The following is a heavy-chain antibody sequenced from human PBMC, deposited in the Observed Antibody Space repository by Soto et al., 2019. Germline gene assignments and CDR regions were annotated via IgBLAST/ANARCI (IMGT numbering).Heavy chain of an antibody. Sequence: QVQLQESGPGLVQPSQTLSLTCTVSGCSISSGGFYWSWIRQHPEKGLEWIGWIYHSGNTYYNPSLKSRVTLLEDASKNQFSLKLTSVTAADTAVYYCARGTYQYYDSSGVQNRFDPWGQGTLVTVSS. CDR3: ARGTYQYYDSSGVQNRFDP. J-gene: IGHJ5*02. D-gene: IGHD3-22*01. CDR2: IYHSGNT. CDR1: GCSISSGGFY. V-gene: IGHV4-31*03.